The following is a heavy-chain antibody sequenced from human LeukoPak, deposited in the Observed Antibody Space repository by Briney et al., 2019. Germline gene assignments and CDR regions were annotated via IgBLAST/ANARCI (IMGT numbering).Heavy chain of an antibody. CDR1: GGSISSSNW. J-gene: IGHJ3*02. V-gene: IGHV4-30-4*01. Sequence: SETLSLTCAVAGGSISSSNWWTWVRQPPGKGLEWIGYIYYSGSTYYNPSLKSRVTISVDTSKNQFSLKLSSVTAADTAVYYCARVFAPLIVVVREDAFDIWGQGTMVTVSS. D-gene: IGHD3-22*01. CDR2: IYYSGST. CDR3: ARVFAPLIVVVREDAFDI.